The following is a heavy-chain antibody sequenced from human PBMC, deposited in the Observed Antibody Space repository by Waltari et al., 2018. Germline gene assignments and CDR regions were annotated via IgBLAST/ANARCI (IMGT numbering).Heavy chain of an antibody. J-gene: IGHJ4*02. V-gene: IGHV1-2*02. D-gene: IGHD3-22*01. CDR1: GYTFTGYY. CDR2: NNPNSGGT. Sequence: QVQLVQSGAEVKKPGASVKVSCKASGYTFTGYYMHWVRQAPGQGLEWMGWNNPNSGGTNDAQKFQGRVTRTRDTSISTAYMELSRLRSDDTAVYYCASGAYDSSATYWGQGTLVTVSS. CDR3: ASGAYDSSATY.